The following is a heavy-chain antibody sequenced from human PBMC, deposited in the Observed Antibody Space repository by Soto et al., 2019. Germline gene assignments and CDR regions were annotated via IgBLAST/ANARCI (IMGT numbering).Heavy chain of an antibody. D-gene: IGHD6-19*01. CDR1: GGSFSGYY. V-gene: IGHV4-34*01. Sequence: TLSLTCAVYGGSFSGYYWSWIRQPPGKGLEWIGEINHSGSTNYNPSLKSRVTISVDTSKNQFSLKLSSVTAADTAVYYCNLGIAVAGYYFDYWGQGTLVTVSS. CDR2: INHSGST. CDR3: NLGIAVAGYYFDY. J-gene: IGHJ4*02.